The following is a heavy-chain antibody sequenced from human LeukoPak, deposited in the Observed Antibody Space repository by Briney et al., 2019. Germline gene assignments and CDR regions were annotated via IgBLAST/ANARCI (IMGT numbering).Heavy chain of an antibody. V-gene: IGHV4-34*01. D-gene: IGHD6-19*01. CDR3: ARGIAVAGTRSNWFDP. CDR2: IKHSGSN. CDR1: VESLSGYY. Sequence: SEPLSLTCAVYVESLSGYYWSWTPQPPGKGLEWIGEIKHSGSNNYIPSLKSRVSISVDTSKNQFSLKLSSVTAADTAVYYCARGIAVAGTRSNWFDPWGQGTLVTVSS. J-gene: IGHJ5*02.